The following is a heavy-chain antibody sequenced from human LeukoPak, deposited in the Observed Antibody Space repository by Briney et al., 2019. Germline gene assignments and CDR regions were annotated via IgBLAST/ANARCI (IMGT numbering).Heavy chain of an antibody. CDR3: AKDYLGGSFAFDY. CDR2: ISGSGGST. CDR1: GFTFSSYA. D-gene: IGHD3-16*01. J-gene: IGHJ4*02. Sequence: PGGSLRLSCAASGFTFSSYAMSWVRQAPGRGLEWVSAISGSGGSTYYADSVKGRFTISRDNSKNTLYLQMNSLRAEDTAVYFCAKDYLGGSFAFDYWGQGTLVTVSS. V-gene: IGHV3-23*01.